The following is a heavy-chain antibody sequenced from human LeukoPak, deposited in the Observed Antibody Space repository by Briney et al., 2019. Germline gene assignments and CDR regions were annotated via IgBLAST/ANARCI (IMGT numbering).Heavy chain of an antibody. CDR2: IYYSGST. D-gene: IGHD4/OR15-4a*01. V-gene: IGHV4-59*12. CDR3: ARDPRARGAGAFDI. Sequence: PSETLSLTCTVSGGSISSYYWSWIRQPPGKGLEWIGYIYYSGSTYYNPSLKSRVTISVDTSKNQFSLKLSSVTAADTAVYYCARDPRARGAGAFDIWGQGTMVTVSS. J-gene: IGHJ3*02. CDR1: GGSISSYY.